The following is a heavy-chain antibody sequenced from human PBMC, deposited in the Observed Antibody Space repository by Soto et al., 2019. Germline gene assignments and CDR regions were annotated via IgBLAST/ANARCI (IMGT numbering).Heavy chain of an antibody. CDR2: IYYSGST. V-gene: IGHV4-39*01. J-gene: IGHJ4*02. Sequence: QLLESGPGLVKPSETLSLTCTVSGGSISSSSYYWGWIRQPPGKGLEWIGSIYYSGSTYYNPSLKSRVTISVDTSKNQFSLKLSSVTAADTAVYYCARHVRYCSGGSCYPYYFDYWGQGTLVTVSS. D-gene: IGHD2-15*01. CDR3: ARHVRYCSGGSCYPYYFDY. CDR1: GGSISSSSYY.